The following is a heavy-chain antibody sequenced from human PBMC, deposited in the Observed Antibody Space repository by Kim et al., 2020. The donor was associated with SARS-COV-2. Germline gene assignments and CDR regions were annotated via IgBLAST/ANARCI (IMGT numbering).Heavy chain of an antibody. D-gene: IGHD1-26*01. CDR3: AREDGSAYNVGGWFDA. V-gene: IGHV3-7*03. J-gene: IGHJ5*02. CDR1: GLTISTYW. Sequence: GGSLRLSCAASGLTISTYWMSWVRQAPGKGLEWVANIDQDGSEKYYVDSVKGRFTISRDNARKSLYLQMNSLRVEDTAVYFCAREDGSAYNVGGWFDAGAREPWSPSPQ. CDR2: IDQDGSEK.